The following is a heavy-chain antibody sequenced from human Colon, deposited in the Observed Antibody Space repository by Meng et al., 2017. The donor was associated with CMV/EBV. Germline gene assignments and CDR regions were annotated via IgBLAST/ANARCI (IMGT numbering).Heavy chain of an antibody. J-gene: IGHJ6*02. CDR2: ISSSSGRS. CDR3: ARVEDFRSGHYGMDV. D-gene: IGHD3-3*01. CDR1: GFTFNAYA. Sequence: GGSLRLSCAASGFTFNAYAMSWVRQVPGKGLQWVAAISSSSGRSYYADSVKGRFTISRDNSKNTLYLQMNNLRAEDAAVYYCARVEDFRSGHYGMDVWGQGTAVTVSS. V-gene: IGHV3-23*01.